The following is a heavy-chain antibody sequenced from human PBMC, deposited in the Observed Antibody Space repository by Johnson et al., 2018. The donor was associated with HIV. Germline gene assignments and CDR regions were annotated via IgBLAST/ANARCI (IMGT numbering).Heavy chain of an antibody. Sequence: VQLVESEGGLVQPGRSLRLSCAASGFTFDDYAMHWVRQAPGKGLEWVSGISWNSGSIGYADSVKGRFTISRDNAKNSLYLQMNSLRAEDTALYYCAKGGMVTTDAFDIWGQGTMVTVSS. CDR3: AKGGMVTTDAFDI. CDR2: ISWNSGSI. J-gene: IGHJ3*02. CDR1: GFTFDDYA. V-gene: IGHV3-9*01. D-gene: IGHD4-17*01.